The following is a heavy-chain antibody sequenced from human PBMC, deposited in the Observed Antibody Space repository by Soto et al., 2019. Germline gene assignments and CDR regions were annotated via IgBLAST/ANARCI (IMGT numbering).Heavy chain of an antibody. J-gene: IGHJ4*02. Sequence: QVQLVESGGGVVQPGRSLRLSCAASGFTFSSYGMHWVRQAPGKGLEWVAVIWYDGSNKYYADSVKGRFTISRANSKNTLYLQMNSLRAEDTAVYYCARDPEDSSSWPDYWGQGTLVTVSS. CDR3: ARDPEDSSSWPDY. V-gene: IGHV3-33*01. CDR1: GFTFSSYG. CDR2: IWYDGSNK. D-gene: IGHD6-13*01.